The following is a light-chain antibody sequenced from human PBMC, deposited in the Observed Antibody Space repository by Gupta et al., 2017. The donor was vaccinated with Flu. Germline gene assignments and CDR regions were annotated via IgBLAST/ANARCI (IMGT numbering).Light chain of an antibody. V-gene: IGLV8-61*01. CDR1: SGSVSATHY. J-gene: IGLJ3*02. CDR3: VLYMGSGIWV. Sequence: QTVVTQEPSFSVSPGGTVTLTCGLSSGSVSATHYASWYQQTPGQAPRTLIYSTITRSSGVPDRFSGSISGNKAALTITGAQADDESDYYCVLYMGSGIWVFGGGTKLTVL. CDR2: STI.